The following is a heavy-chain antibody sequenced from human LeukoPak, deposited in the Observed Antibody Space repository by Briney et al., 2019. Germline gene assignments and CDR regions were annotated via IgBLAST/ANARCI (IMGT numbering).Heavy chain of an antibody. CDR2: IYYSGST. D-gene: IGHD4-17*01. CDR1: GGSISSTNYY. Sequence: PSETLSLTCTVSGGSISSTNYYWGWIRQPPGKGLEWIGSIYYSGSTYYNPSLKSRITVSVDTSKNQFSLKLSSVTAADTALYYGVGHHDRGDYQQAFHTWGQGTMVTVSS. CDR3: VGHHDRGDYQQAFHT. J-gene: IGHJ3*02. V-gene: IGHV4-39*01.